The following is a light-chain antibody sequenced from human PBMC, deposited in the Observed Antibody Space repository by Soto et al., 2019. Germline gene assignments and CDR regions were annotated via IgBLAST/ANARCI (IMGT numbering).Light chain of an antibody. CDR1: SSNIGDNP. Sequence: QSALTQPPSASGTPGQRITISCSGSSSNIGDNPVNWYQQLPGAAPKLLIYINDQRPSGVPDRFSGSKSGTSASLAISGLQPEDEADYYCAAWDDSLNALFGNGTKVTVL. J-gene: IGLJ1*01. V-gene: IGLV1-44*01. CDR3: AAWDDSLNAL. CDR2: IND.